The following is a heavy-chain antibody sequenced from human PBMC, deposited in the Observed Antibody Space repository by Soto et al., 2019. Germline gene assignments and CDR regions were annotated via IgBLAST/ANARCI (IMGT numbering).Heavy chain of an antibody. Sequence: QVQLVQSGAEVKKPGSSVKVSCKASGGTFSSYAISWVRQAPGQGLEWMGGIIPILGSANYAQKFQDRVTITADESTTTTYMELSSLRSEDAAVYYCASRGRVDAFDIWGQGIMVTVSS. CDR3: ASRGRVDAFDI. CDR1: GGTFSSYA. V-gene: IGHV1-69*01. CDR2: IIPILGSA. D-gene: IGHD3-16*01. J-gene: IGHJ3*02.